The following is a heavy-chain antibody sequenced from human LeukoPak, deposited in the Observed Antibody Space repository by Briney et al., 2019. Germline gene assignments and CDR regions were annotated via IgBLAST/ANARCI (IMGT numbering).Heavy chain of an antibody. Sequence: GGSLRPSCAAYGFSFISKWMSWVRQAPGKWRGWVVKIKQVGSEKYYVDSAKGRFTITRDNAKNSLYLQINSLRAEDTAVYYCARDQASYYYYYMDVWGKGTTVTVSS. CDR3: ARDQASYYYYYMDV. CDR1: GFSFISKW. J-gene: IGHJ6*03. V-gene: IGHV3-7*01. CDR2: IKQVGSEK.